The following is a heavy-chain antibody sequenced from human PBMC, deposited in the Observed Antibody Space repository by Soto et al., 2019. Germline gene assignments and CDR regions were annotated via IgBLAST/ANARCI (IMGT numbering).Heavy chain of an antibody. D-gene: IGHD6-19*01. CDR2: IYYSGST. CDR1: GGSVSSSSYY. CDR3: AKNGRFSGGGYSVVDI. J-gene: IGHJ3*02. V-gene: IGHV4-39*01. Sequence: SETLSLTCTVSGGSVSSSSYYWGWIRQPPGKGLEWIGSIYYSGSTYYNPSLKSRVTISLDRSKNQFSLKLGFVTAPDTAVYYGAKNGRFSGGGYSVVDIWAKGQWSPSPQ.